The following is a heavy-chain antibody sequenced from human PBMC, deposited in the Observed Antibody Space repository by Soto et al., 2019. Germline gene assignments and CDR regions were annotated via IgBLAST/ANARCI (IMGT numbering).Heavy chain of an antibody. CDR1: GGTFSSYA. D-gene: IGHD3-22*01. V-gene: IGHV1-69*06. J-gene: IGHJ6*02. CDR3: ARDQNDISAYYHHYYYGMDV. Sequence: GASVKVSRKGSGGTFSSYAISWVRQAPGQGVEWMGGIIPIFGTANYAQKFQGRVTITADKSKSTAYMELSSQRSEDTAVYYCARDQNDISAYYHHYYYGMDVWGQGTTVTVSS. CDR2: IIPIFGTA.